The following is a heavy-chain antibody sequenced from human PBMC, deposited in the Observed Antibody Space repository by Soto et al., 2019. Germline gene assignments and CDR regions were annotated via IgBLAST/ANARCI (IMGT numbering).Heavy chain of an antibody. CDR3: AKDLRCSGGSCWKGFDY. V-gene: IGHV3-23*01. D-gene: IGHD2-15*01. Sequence: PGGSLRLSCAASGFTFSSYAMSWVRQAPGKGLEWVSAISGSGGSTYYADSVKGRFTISRDNSKNTLYLQMNSLRAEDTAVYYCAKDLRCSGGSCWKGFDYWGQGTLVTVS. J-gene: IGHJ4*02. CDR2: ISGSGGST. CDR1: GFTFSSYA.